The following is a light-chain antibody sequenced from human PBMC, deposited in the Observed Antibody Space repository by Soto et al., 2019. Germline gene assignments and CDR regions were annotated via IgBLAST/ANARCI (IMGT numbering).Light chain of an antibody. Sequence: EIVMTQSPATLSVSPGERATLSCRASQSVSSNLASYQQKPGQAPRLLMYGASNRATGIPARFSRSASGTAFFITISILQSEDFAVYYCQQYNNLPPYTFGQGTKLDIK. CDR2: GAS. J-gene: IGKJ2*01. CDR1: QSVSSN. V-gene: IGKV3-15*01. CDR3: QQYNNLPPYT.